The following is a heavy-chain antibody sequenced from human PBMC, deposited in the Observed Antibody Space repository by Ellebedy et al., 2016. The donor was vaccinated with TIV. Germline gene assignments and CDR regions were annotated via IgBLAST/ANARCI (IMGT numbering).Heavy chain of an antibody. D-gene: IGHD3-3*01. CDR3: ARQFGVGSTSGFDI. V-gene: IGHV4-39*01. CDR2: VQPPGQIGGASYSGAT. Sequence: MPGGSLRLSCAVSGDSIISTSYYRGWIRQTPGQGLEWIGSVQPPGQIGGASYSGATYYNPSLKSRATISADTSKNHFSLKLSSVTAADTALYYCARQFGVGSTSGFDIWGQGTMVTVSS. CDR1: GDSIISTSYY. J-gene: IGHJ3*02.